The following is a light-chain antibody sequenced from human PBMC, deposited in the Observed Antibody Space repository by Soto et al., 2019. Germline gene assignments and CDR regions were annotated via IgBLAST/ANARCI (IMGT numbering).Light chain of an antibody. CDR2: DAS. V-gene: IGKV1-5*01. CDR1: QNIGSW. Sequence: DIQMTQSPSTLSASVGDRVTITCRASQNIGSWLAWYQQKPGKAPELLIYDASSLQSGVPSRFSGSGSGTEFTLAISSLQPADFATYYCQQYKTYSPWTFGQGTKVDIK. J-gene: IGKJ1*01. CDR3: QQYKTYSPWT.